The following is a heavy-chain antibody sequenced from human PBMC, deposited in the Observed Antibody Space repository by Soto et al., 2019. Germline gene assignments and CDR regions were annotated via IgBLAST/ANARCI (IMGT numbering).Heavy chain of an antibody. CDR3: ARGGYYDNSWGKLSHYGLDV. Sequence: QVQLAQSANEVKKPGASVRVSCKAAGYTFIRYGIAWVRQAPGQGLEWMGWISPYNDYTVYAQKFQGRVSMTVDTSTRTVYMNLRGLKSDDTAVYYCARGGYYDNSWGKLSHYGLDVWGQGTSVSVSS. CDR2: ISPYNDYT. CDR1: GYTFIRYG. D-gene: IGHD3-16*01. V-gene: IGHV1-18*01. J-gene: IGHJ6*02.